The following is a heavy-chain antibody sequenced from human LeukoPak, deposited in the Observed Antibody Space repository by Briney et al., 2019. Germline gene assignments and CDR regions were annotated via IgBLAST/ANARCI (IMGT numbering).Heavy chain of an antibody. J-gene: IGHJ5*02. CDR2: IYYNGST. Sequence: PSETLSLTCTVSGGSISSYYWSWIRQPPGKGLEWIGYIYYNGSTNYNPSLKSRVTISVDTSKNQFSLKLSSVTAADTAVYYCAREICGGDCNNWFDPWGQGTLVTVSS. CDR3: AREICGGDCNNWFDP. D-gene: IGHD2-21*02. CDR1: GGSISSYY. V-gene: IGHV4-59*01.